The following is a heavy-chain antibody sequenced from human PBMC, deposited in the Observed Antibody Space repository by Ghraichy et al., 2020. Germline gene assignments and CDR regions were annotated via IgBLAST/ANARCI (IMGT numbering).Heavy chain of an antibody. D-gene: IGHD3-10*01. CDR3: ARSNSMVRGTVYYYYGMDV. Sequence: SVKVSCKASGGTFSSYAISWVRQAPGQGLEWMGRIIPILGIANYAQKFQGRVTITADKSTSTAYMELSSLRSEDTAVYYCARSNSMVRGTVYYYYGMDVWGQGTTVTVSS. CDR2: IIPILGIA. J-gene: IGHJ6*02. V-gene: IGHV1-69*04. CDR1: GGTFSSYA.